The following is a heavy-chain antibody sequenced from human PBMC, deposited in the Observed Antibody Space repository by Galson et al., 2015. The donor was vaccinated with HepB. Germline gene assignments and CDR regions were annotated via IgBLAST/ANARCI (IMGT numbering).Heavy chain of an antibody. D-gene: IGHD3-3*01. CDR1: GGTFSSYA. J-gene: IGHJ6*03. Sequence: SVKVSCKASGGTFSSYAISWVRQAPGQGLEWMGGIIPIFGTANYAQKFQGRVTITADESTSTAYMELSSLRSEDTAVYYCASPHYDFWSGYLVGGYYYYMDVWGKGTTVTVSS. V-gene: IGHV1-69*13. CDR2: IIPIFGTA. CDR3: ASPHYDFWSGYLVGGYYYYMDV.